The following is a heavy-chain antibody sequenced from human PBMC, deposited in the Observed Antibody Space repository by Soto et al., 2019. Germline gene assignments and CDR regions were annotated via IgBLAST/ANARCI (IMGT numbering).Heavy chain of an antibody. CDR3: AKMGIGMFSHKHHFDH. CDR2: ISASGDSS. CDR1: GFTFSSFG. D-gene: IGHD2-2*03. V-gene: IGHV3-23*01. J-gene: IGHJ4*02. Sequence: EVQLLDSGGDLAQPGGSLRLSGTASGFTFSSFGMAWVRQAPGKGLEWVSAISASGDSSYYADSVKDRFTISRDSPTNTLYLQMNHLRAEDTAVYYCAKMGIGMFSHKHHFDHWGQGTQVTVSS.